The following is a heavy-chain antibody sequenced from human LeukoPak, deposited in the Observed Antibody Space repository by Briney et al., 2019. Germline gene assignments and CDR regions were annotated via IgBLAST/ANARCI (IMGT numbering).Heavy chain of an antibody. J-gene: IGHJ4*02. V-gene: IGHV4-30-2*01. CDR3: ASEDTAMVF. D-gene: IGHD5-18*01. CDR2: IYHSGST. CDR1: GSSISSGGYS. Sequence: SETLSLTCAVSGSSISSGGYSWSWIRQPPGKGLEWIGYIYHSGSTYYNPSLKSRVTISVDRSKNQFSLKLSSVTAADTAVYYCASEDTAMVFWGQGTLVTVSS.